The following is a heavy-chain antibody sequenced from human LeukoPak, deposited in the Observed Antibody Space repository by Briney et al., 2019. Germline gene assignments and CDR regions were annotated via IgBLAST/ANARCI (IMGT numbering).Heavy chain of an antibody. Sequence: GGSLRLSCAASGFTFSSYAMHWVRQAPGKGLEWVAVISYDGGNKYYADSVKGRFTISRDNSKNTLYLQMNSLRAEDTAVYYCARGDSSGWYYFDYWGQGTLVTVSS. CDR2: ISYDGGNK. CDR3: ARGDSSGWYYFDY. D-gene: IGHD6-19*01. J-gene: IGHJ4*02. CDR1: GFTFSSYA. V-gene: IGHV3-30-3*01.